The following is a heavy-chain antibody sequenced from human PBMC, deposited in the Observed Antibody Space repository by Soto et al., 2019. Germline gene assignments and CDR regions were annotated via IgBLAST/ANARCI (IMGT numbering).Heavy chain of an antibody. CDR3: ARAVAVAADFDY. J-gene: IGHJ4*02. D-gene: IGHD6-19*01. CDR2: INAGNGNT. CDR1: GYTFTGYA. Sequence: QVQLVQSGAEEKKPGASVKVSCKASGYTFTGYAMHWVRQAPGQRLEWMGWINAGNGNTKYSQKFQGRVTITRDTLASTAYMELSSLRSEDTAVYYCARAVAVAADFDYWGQGTLVTVSS. V-gene: IGHV1-3*05.